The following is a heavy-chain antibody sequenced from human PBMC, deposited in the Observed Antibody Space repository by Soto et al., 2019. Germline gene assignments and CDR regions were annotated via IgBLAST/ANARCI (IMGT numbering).Heavy chain of an antibody. V-gene: IGHV4-30-2*01. Sequence: QLQLQESGSGLLQPSQTLSLTCTLSGDSIPSGDSSWSWIRQPPGKGQEWMGYISRRVNTYYSPTIKRRATISLDRSKNQFSLKLTSVTGADTAVYYCARGDYQYSFDFWGQGTLVTVSS. CDR3: ARGDYQYSFDF. J-gene: IGHJ4*02. CDR1: GDSIPSGDSS. CDR2: ISRRVNT. D-gene: IGHD4-17*01.